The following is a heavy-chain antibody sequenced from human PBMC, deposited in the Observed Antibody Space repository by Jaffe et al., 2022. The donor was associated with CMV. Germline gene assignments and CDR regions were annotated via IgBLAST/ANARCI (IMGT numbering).Heavy chain of an antibody. CDR3: ASQIVVGATRRLDAFDI. D-gene: IGHD1-26*01. CDR1: GGSISSSSYY. V-gene: IGHV4-39*01. CDR2: IYYSGST. Sequence: QLQLQESGPGLVKPSETLSLTCTVSGGSISSSSYYWGWIRQPPGKGLEWIGSIYYSGSTYYNPSLKSRVTISVDTSKNQFSLKLSSVTAADTAVYYCASQIVVGATRRLDAFDIWGQGTMVTVSS. J-gene: IGHJ3*02.